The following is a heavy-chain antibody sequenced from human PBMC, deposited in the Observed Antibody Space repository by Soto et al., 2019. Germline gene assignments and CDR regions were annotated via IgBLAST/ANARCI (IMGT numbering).Heavy chain of an antibody. CDR3: ARVSGDSSSLSYYYYYYGMDV. D-gene: IGHD6-13*01. Sequence: QVQLVESGGGVVQPGRSLRLSCAASGFTFSSYGMHWVRQAPGKGLEWVAVIWYDGSNKYYADSVKGRFTISRDNSKNKLYLQMNSLRAEDTGVYYCARVSGDSSSLSYYYYYYGMDVWGQGTTVTVSS. CDR1: GFTFSSYG. J-gene: IGHJ6*02. V-gene: IGHV3-33*01. CDR2: IWYDGSNK.